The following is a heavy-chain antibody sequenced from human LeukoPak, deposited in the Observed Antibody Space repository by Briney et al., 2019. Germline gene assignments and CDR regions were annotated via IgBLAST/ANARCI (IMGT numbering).Heavy chain of an antibody. V-gene: IGHV1-8*01. D-gene: IGHD2-2*02. Sequence: ASVKVSCKASGYTFTSYDINWVRQATGQGLEWMGWMNPNSGNTGYAQKFQGRVTMTRNTSISTAYMELSSLRSEDTAVYYCARVYCSSTSCYTSYYYYMDVWAKGPRSPSP. CDR3: ARVYCSSTSCYTSYYYYMDV. CDR2: MNPNSGNT. J-gene: IGHJ6*03. CDR1: GYTFTSYD.